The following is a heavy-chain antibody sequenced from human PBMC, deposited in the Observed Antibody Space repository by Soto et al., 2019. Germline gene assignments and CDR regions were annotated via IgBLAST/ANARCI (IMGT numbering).Heavy chain of an antibody. CDR3: AKGGNRHYDFWSDY. CDR2: INWNSGRI. Sequence: EVQLVESGGGLVQPGRSLRLSCAASGFTFDDYVMHWVRQAPGKGLEWVSGINWNSGRIVYADSVKGRFTISRDNAKKSLYLQMNSLRAEDTALYYCAKGGNRHYDFWSDYWGQGTLVTVSS. D-gene: IGHD3-3*01. CDR1: GFTFDDYV. V-gene: IGHV3-9*01. J-gene: IGHJ4*02.